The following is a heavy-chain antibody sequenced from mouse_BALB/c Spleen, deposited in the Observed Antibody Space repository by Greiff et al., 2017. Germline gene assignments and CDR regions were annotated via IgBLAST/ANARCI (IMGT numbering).Heavy chain of an antibody. D-gene: IGHD2-1*01. J-gene: IGHJ4*01. CDR3: ARVGNGNYVYAMDY. Sequence: VKLMESGPGLVAPSQSLSITCTVSGFSLTSYGVHWVRQPPGKGLEWLGVIWAGGSTNYNSALMSRLSISKDNSKSQVFLKMNSLQTDDTAMYYCARVGNGNYVYAMDYWGQGTSVTVSS. CDR2: IWAGGST. CDR1: GFSLTSYG. V-gene: IGHV2-9*02.